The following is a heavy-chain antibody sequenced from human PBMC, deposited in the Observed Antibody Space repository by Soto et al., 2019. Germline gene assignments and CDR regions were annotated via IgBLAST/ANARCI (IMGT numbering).Heavy chain of an antibody. V-gene: IGHV4-61*01. CDR3: ASLPSGYSSGWYGPFDY. Sequence: SETLSLTCTVSGGSVSSGSYYWSWIRQPPGKGLEWIGYIYYSGSTNYNPSLKSRVTISVDTSKNQFSLKLSSVTAADTAVYYCASLPSGYSSGWYGPFDYWGQGTLVTAPQ. J-gene: IGHJ4*02. CDR1: GGSVSSGSYY. CDR2: IYYSGST. D-gene: IGHD6-19*01.